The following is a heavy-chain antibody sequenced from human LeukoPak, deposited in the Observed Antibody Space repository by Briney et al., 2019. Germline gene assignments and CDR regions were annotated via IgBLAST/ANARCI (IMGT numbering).Heavy chain of an antibody. Sequence: ASVKVSCKASGGTFSSYAISWVRQAPGQGLEWMGRIIPILGIANYAQKFQGRVTITADKSTSTAYMELSSLRSEDTAVYYCAREGVERYCSSTSCYEGDYWGQGTLVTVSS. CDR2: IIPILGIA. D-gene: IGHD2-2*01. J-gene: IGHJ4*02. CDR1: GGTFSSYA. V-gene: IGHV1-69*04. CDR3: AREGVERYCSSTSCYEGDY.